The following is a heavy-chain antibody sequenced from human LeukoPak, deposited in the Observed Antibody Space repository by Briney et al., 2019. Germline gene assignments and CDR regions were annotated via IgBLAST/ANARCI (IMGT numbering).Heavy chain of an antibody. D-gene: IGHD3-22*01. CDR2: ISWNSGSI. V-gene: IGHV3-9*03. CDR3: AKGRESGYYFDYFDY. J-gene: IGHJ4*02. Sequence: GGSLRLSCAASGFTFDDYAMHWVRQAPGKGLEWVSGISWNSGSIGYADSVKGRFTISRDNAKNSLYLQMNSLRAEDMALYYCAKGRESGYYFDYFDYWGQGTLVTVSS. CDR1: GFTFDDYA.